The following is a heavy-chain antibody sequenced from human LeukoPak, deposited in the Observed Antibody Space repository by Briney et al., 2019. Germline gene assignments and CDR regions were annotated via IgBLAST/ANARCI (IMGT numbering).Heavy chain of an antibody. D-gene: IGHD3-22*01. CDR1: GYSISSGYY. CDR2: IFHSGST. Sequence: PSETLSLTCTVSGYSISSGYYWGCIRQPPGKGLEWIGNIFHSGSTYYSPSLKSRVTISLDTSKNQFSLNLNSVTAADTAMYYCARAGYYYDSSGSPKPGAFGYWGQGTLVTVSS. V-gene: IGHV4-38-2*02. CDR3: ARAGYYYDSSGSPKPGAFGY. J-gene: IGHJ4*02.